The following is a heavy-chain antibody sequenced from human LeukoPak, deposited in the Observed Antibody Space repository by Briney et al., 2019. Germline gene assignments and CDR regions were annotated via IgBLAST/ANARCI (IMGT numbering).Heavy chain of an antibody. V-gene: IGHV3-21*01. CDR2: ISSSSSYI. CDR1: GFTFSSYN. J-gene: IGHJ4*02. CDR3: ARGDSESYL. Sequence: GGSLRLSCAASGFTFSSYNMNWVRQAPGKGLEWVSSISSSSSYIYYADSLRGRFTISRDNAKSSLYLQMNSLRAEDTAVYYCARGDSESYLWGQGTLVTVSS. D-gene: IGHD1-26*01.